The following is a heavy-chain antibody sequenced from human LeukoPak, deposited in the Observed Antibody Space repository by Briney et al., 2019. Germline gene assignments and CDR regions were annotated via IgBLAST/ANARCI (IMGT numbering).Heavy chain of an antibody. Sequence: PGGSLRLSCAASGFTFDDYTMHWVRQAPGKGLEWVSLISWDGGSTHYADSVKGRFTISRDNSKNSLYLQMNSLRTEDTALYYCAKEPRAYYDSSGYYDGLFDYWGQGTLVTVSS. CDR2: ISWDGGST. CDR3: AKEPRAYYDSSGYYDGLFDY. J-gene: IGHJ4*02. CDR1: GFTFDDYT. D-gene: IGHD3-22*01. V-gene: IGHV3-43*01.